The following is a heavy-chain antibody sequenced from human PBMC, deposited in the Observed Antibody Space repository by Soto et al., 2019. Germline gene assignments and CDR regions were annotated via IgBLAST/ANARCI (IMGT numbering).Heavy chain of an antibody. CDR2: INHSGST. Sequence: QVQLQQWSAGLLKPSETLSLTCAVYGGSFSGYYWSWIRQPPGKGLEWIGEINHSGSTNYNPSLKNRVTISVDTSKNQFSLKLSSVTAADTAVYYCARTRGDYGGNYDYWGQGTLVTVSS. J-gene: IGHJ4*02. D-gene: IGHD4-17*01. CDR1: GGSFSGYY. CDR3: ARTRGDYGGNYDY. V-gene: IGHV4-34*01.